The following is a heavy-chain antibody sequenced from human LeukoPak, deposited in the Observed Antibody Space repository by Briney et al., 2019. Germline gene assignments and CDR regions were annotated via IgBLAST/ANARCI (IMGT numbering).Heavy chain of an antibody. Sequence: GGSLRLSCAASGFTFSNYDMSWVRQAPGKGLEWVSAISRSATDTYYADSVKGRFTISRDNSKNTLFLQMNSLRTEDTAVYYCAKEAKPWSGGGSFDYWGQGTLVTVSS. CDR2: ISRSATDT. D-gene: IGHD3-10*01. J-gene: IGHJ4*02. CDR3: AKEAKPWSGGGSFDY. V-gene: IGHV3-23*01. CDR1: GFTFSNYD.